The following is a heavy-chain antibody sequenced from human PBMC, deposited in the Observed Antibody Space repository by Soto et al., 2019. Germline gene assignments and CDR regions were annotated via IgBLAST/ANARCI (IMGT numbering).Heavy chain of an antibody. CDR1: GGSISSGGYY. Sequence: SETLSLTCIVSGGSISSGGYYWSWIHQHPGKGLEWIGYIFHTGATFYNPSLRSRVTMSVDTSKNLFSLKLSAVAAADTAVYYCAGGILVVDGHYYYGMDVWGQGTTVTVSS. J-gene: IGHJ6*02. D-gene: IGHD2-15*01. CDR2: IFHTGAT. V-gene: IGHV4-31*03. CDR3: AGGILVVDGHYYYGMDV.